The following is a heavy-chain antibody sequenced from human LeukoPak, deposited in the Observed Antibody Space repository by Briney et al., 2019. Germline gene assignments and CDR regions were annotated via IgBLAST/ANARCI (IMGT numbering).Heavy chain of an antibody. CDR2: INPNIGGT. CDR3: ARGDRSGVSCYSVDS. J-gene: IGHJ4*02. Sequence: ASVKVSCKASGYIFTASYIHWVRQAPRQGLEWMGWINPNIGGTSFAKKFQGRVTLTRDTSITTTYLELTGLRSDDTAVYFCARGDRSGVSCYSVDSWGQGTLVTVSS. V-gene: IGHV1-2*02. D-gene: IGHD2-15*01. CDR1: GYIFTASY.